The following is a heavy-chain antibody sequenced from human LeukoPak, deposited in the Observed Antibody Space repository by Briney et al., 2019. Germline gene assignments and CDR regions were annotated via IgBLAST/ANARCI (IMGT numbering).Heavy chain of an antibody. D-gene: IGHD5-12*01. CDR2: ISTYNGNT. J-gene: IGHJ3*02. V-gene: IGHV1-18*01. CDR3: ARVSGGHDDAFDI. CDR1: GYTFTSYG. Sequence: ASVKVSCKASGYTFTSYGISWVRQAPGQGLEWMGWISTYNGNTNYAQKFQDRVTMTTDTSTSTAYMELRSLRSDDTAVYYCARVSGGHDDAFDIWGQGTMVTVSS.